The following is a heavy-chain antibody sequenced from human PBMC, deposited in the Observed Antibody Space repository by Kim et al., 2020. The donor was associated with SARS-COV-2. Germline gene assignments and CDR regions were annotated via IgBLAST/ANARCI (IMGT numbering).Heavy chain of an antibody. D-gene: IGHD3-10*01. J-gene: IGHJ5*02. CDR1: GGSISSSSYY. CDR3: ARENSGSGWFDP. Sequence: SETLSLTCTVSGGSISSSSYYWGWIRQPPGKGLEWIGSIYYSGSTYYNPSLKSRVTISVDTSNTQFSLKLSSVTAADTAVYYCARENSGSGWFDPWGQGTLVTVSS. CDR2: IYYSGST. V-gene: IGHV4-39*07.